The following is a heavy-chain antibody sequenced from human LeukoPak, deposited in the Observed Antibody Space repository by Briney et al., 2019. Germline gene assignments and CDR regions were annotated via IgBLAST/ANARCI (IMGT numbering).Heavy chain of an antibody. D-gene: IGHD5-18*01. V-gene: IGHV4-4*02. J-gene: IGHJ3*02. CDR1: GGSISSSNW. Sequence: SGTLSLTCAVSGGSISSSNWWSWVRQPPGKGLEWIGEIYHSGSTNYNPSLKSRVTISVDTSKNQFSLKLSSVTAADTAVYYCARGVDTATGPQDAFDIWGQGTMVTVSS. CDR2: IYHSGST. CDR3: ARGVDTATGPQDAFDI.